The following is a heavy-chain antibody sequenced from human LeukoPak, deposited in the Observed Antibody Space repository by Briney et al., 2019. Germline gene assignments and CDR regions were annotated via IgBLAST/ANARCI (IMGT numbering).Heavy chain of an antibody. D-gene: IGHD3-10*01. CDR3: ARAGDYGSGSRAFDM. J-gene: IGHJ3*02. V-gene: IGHV3-66*01. CDR1: GFTVSSSY. Sequence: GGSLRLSCAATGFTVSSSYMSWVRQAPGKGLEWVSVVYSGGKTYYADSVKGRFSISRDNSKNMVYLQMNSLRAEDTAVYYCARAGDYGSGSRAFDMWGQGTMVTVSS. CDR2: VYSGGKT.